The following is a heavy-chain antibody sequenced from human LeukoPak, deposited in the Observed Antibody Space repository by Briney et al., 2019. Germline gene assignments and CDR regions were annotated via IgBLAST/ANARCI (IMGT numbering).Heavy chain of an antibody. CDR2: ISYDGSNK. J-gene: IGHJ4*02. CDR1: GFTFSSYA. D-gene: IGHD2-2*01. CDR3: ARERPAAMPDY. Sequence: PGRSLRLSCAASGFTFSSYAMHWVRQAPGKGLEWVAVISYDGSNKYYADSVKGRFTISRDNSKNTLYLQMNSLRAEDTAVYYCARERPAAMPDYWGQGTLVTVSS. V-gene: IGHV3-30*04.